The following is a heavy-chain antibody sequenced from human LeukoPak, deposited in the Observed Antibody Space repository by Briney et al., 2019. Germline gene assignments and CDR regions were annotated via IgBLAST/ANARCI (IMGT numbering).Heavy chain of an antibody. D-gene: IGHD3-10*01. V-gene: IGHV3-7*03. Sequence: GGSLRLSCAASRFTFSNYWMSWVRQAPGKGLEWVANIRQDGSEKYYVDSVKGRFTISRDNPQNTLYLQMNSLRAEDSALYYCARFGDYGEYWGQGTRVTVSS. CDR1: RFTFSNYW. J-gene: IGHJ4*02. CDR3: ARFGDYGEY. CDR2: IRQDGSEK.